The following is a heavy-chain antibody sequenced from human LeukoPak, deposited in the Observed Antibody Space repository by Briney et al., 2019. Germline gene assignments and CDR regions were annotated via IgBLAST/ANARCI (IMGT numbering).Heavy chain of an antibody. J-gene: IGHJ4*02. CDR3: ARGRDWNYLFFDY. CDR1: GGSISSYY. Sequence: SETLSLTCTVSGGSISSYYWSWIRQPAGKGLEWIGRIYTSGITNYNPSLQSRVTMSVDTSKNQFSLKPNSVTAADTAVYYCARGRDWNYLFFDYWGQGTLVTVSS. D-gene: IGHD1-7*01. CDR2: IYTSGIT. V-gene: IGHV4-4*07.